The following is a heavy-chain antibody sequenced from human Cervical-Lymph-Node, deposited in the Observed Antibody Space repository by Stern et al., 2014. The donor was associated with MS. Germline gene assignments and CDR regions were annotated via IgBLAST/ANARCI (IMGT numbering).Heavy chain of an antibody. CDR2: INHSGST. D-gene: IGHD2-15*01. V-gene: IGHV4-34*01. CDR1: GGSFSGDY. Sequence: QVQLQQWGAGLLKPSETLSLTCAVYGGSFSGDYWSWIRQPPGKGLEWIGGINHSGSTNYNPSIKSRVTISVDTSTNQFSLKLSSVTAADTAVYYCARATRRAARMRFDYWGQGTLVTVSS. CDR3: ARATRRAARMRFDY. J-gene: IGHJ4*02.